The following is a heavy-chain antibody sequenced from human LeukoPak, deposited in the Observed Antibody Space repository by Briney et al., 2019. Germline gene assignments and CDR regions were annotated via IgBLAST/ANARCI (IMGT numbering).Heavy chain of an antibody. CDR1: GLTLGDYW. D-gene: IGHD6-25*01. V-gene: IGHV3-7*01. CDR2: INQDGSAK. Sequence: PGGSLRLSCEASGLTLGDYWMSWVRQAPGKGLEWVANINQDGSAKYYVDSVKGRFTISRDNADSSLYLQMNALRADDTAMYYCATSHHTSSGQNFDYWGQGTLVSVSS. J-gene: IGHJ4*02. CDR3: ATSHHTSSGQNFDY.